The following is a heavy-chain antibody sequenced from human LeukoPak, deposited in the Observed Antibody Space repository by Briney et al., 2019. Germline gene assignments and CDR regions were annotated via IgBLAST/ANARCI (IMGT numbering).Heavy chain of an antibody. Sequence: ASVKVSCKASGYTFTSYAMHWVRQAPGQRLEWMGWINAGNGNTKYSQKFQGRVTITRDTSASTAYMELSSLRSEDTAVYYCARLITFGGVIVFDYWGQGTLDTVSS. CDR3: ARLITFGGVIVFDY. V-gene: IGHV1-3*01. J-gene: IGHJ4*02. D-gene: IGHD3-16*02. CDR2: INAGNGNT. CDR1: GYTFTSYA.